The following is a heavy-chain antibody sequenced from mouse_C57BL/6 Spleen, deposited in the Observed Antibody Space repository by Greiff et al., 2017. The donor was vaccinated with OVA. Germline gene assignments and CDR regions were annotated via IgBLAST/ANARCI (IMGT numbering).Heavy chain of an antibody. CDR2: INPNNGGT. J-gene: IGHJ4*01. D-gene: IGHD1-1*01. Sequence: EVQLQQSGPELVKPGASVKISCKASGYTFTDYYMNWVKQSHGKSLEWIGDINPNNGGTSYNQKFKGKATLTVDKSSSTAYMELRSLTSEDSAVYYCARKGFITTVVGFGGYAMDYWGQGTSVTVSS. V-gene: IGHV1-26*01. CDR3: ARKGFITTVVGFGGYAMDY. CDR1: GYTFTDYY.